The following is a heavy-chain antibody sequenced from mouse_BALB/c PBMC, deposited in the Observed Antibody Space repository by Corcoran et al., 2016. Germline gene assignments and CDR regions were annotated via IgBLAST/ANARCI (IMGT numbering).Heavy chain of an antibody. CDR3: AREPRAMDY. CDR2: INTYTGEP. J-gene: IGHJ4*01. CDR1: GYTFTNYG. Sequence: QIQLVQSGPELKKPGETVKISCKASGYTFTNYGMNLVKQAPGKGLKWMGWINTYTGEPTYADDFKGRFAFSLETTASTAYLQINNLKNEDTATYFCAREPRAMDYWGQGTSVTVSS. V-gene: IGHV9-3-1*01.